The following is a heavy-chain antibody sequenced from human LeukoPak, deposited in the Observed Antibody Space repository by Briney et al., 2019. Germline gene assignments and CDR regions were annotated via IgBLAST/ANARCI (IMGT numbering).Heavy chain of an antibody. CDR2: ISAYNGHT. J-gene: IGHJ5*02. V-gene: IGHV1-18*01. D-gene: IGHD2-15*01. CDR1: GDTSTSYG. CDR3: ARDRGYCSGGSCYRKWFDP. Sequence: ASVKVSCKASGDTSTSYGFSWVRQAPGQGLEWMAWISAYNGHTNYAQKFQGRVTMTTDTSTSTAYMELRSLRYDDTAVYYCARDRGYCSGGSCYRKWFDPWGQGTLVTVFS.